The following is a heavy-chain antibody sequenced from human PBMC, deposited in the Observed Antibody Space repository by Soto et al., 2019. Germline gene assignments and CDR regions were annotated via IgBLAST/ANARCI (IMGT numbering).Heavy chain of an antibody. CDR1: GFTFSSYA. V-gene: IGHV3-23*01. J-gene: IGHJ4*02. D-gene: IGHD3-22*01. Sequence: EVQLLESGGDLVQPGGSLTLSCAASGFTFSSYAMGWVRQAPGTGLEWVSVIDGSGGDISLADSVKGRFTISRDNSKSSLFSHMSRMSTVDTGRYYCATEVVAVDYVETSPFDIWGQGTLVTVSS. CDR3: ATEVVAVDYVETSPFDI. CDR2: IDGSGGDI.